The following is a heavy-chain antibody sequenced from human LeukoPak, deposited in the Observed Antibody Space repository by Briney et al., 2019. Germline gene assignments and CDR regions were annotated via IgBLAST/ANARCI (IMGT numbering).Heavy chain of an antibody. CDR2: INPSGGST. D-gene: IGHD2-2*01. Sequence: GASVKVSCKAFGYTFTSYYMHWVRQAPGQGLEWMGIINPSGGSTSYAQKFQGRVTMTRDMSTSTVYMELSSLRSEDTAVYYCARDLTFVVVPAAMPGSLYYWGQGTLVTVSS. CDR1: GYTFTSYY. CDR3: ARDLTFVVVPAAMPGSLYY. V-gene: IGHV1-46*01. J-gene: IGHJ4*02.